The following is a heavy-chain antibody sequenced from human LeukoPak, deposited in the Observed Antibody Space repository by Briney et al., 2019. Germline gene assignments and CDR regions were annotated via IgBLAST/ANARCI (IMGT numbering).Heavy chain of an antibody. CDR1: GYTFTSYG. D-gene: IGHD6-13*01. CDR3: AIAAAGIVDP. CDR2: ISAYNGKT. V-gene: IGHV1-18*01. J-gene: IGHJ5*02. Sequence: ASVKVSCKASGYTFTSYGISWVRQAAGQGLEWMGWISAYNGKTNYAQKLQGRVTMTTDTSTSTAYMELRSRRSGDTAVYYCAIAAAGIVDPWGQGTLVTVSS.